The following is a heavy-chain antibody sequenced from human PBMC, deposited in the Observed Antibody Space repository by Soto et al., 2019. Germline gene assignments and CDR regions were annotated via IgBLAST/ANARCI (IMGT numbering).Heavy chain of an antibody. Sequence: SVKVSCKASGGTFSSYAISWVRQAPGQGLEWMGGIIPIFGTANYAQKFQGRVTITADESTSTAYMELSSLRSEDTAVYYCARLAAAAARNYSDVWGQGTTVTVSS. D-gene: IGHD6-13*01. V-gene: IGHV1-69*13. J-gene: IGHJ6*02. CDR3: ARLAAAAARNYSDV. CDR2: IIPIFGTA. CDR1: GGTFSSYA.